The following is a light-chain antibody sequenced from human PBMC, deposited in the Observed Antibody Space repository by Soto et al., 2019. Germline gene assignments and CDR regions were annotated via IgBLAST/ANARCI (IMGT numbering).Light chain of an antibody. Sequence: IQMTQSPSSLSASVGDRVTITCRASQSISTYLNWYQQKPGKAPKLLIYKASSLESGVPSRFSGSGSGTDFTLTISSLQPEDFATYYCQQLNSYPITFGQGTRLEIK. CDR1: QSISTY. CDR3: QQLNSYPIT. J-gene: IGKJ5*01. V-gene: IGKV1-13*02. CDR2: KAS.